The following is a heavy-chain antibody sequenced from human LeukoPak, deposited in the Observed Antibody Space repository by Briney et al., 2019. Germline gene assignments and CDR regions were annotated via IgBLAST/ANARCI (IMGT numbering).Heavy chain of an antibody. V-gene: IGHV1-46*01. CDR1: GYTFTSYY. Sequence: ASVKVSCKASGYTFTSYYMHWVRQAPGQGLEWMGIIDPSDGTTSYAQKFQGRVTITRDTSTSTVYMEMSSLRSGDTAIYYCARASRYSGSYHPDYWGQGTLVTVSS. D-gene: IGHD1-26*01. CDR2: IDPSDGTT. J-gene: IGHJ4*02. CDR3: ARASRYSGSYHPDY.